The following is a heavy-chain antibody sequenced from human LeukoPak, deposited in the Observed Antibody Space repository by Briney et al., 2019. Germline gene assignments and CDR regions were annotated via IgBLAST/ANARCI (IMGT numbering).Heavy chain of an antibody. CDR2: IYYSGST. J-gene: IGHJ6*03. CDR1: GGSISSYY. V-gene: IGHV4-59*01. CDR3: ARGRRVPAAIYYYYYYMDV. Sequence: SETLSLTCTVSGGSISSYYWSWIRQPPGKGLEWIGYIYYSGSTNYNPSLRSRVTISVDTSKNQFSLRLSSVTAADTAVYYCARGRRVPAAIYYYYYYMDVWGKGTTVTISS. D-gene: IGHD2-2*01.